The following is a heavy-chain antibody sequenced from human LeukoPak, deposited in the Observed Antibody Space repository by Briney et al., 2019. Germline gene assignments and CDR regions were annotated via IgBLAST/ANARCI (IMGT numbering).Heavy chain of an antibody. V-gene: IGHV3-43*02. CDR1: GFTFDDYA. Sequence: GGSLRLSCAASGFTFDDYAMHWVRQAPGKGLEWVSLISGDGGSTYYADSVKGRFTISRDYSKNSLYLQMNSLRTEDTALYYCAKDGGPHYYDSSGIIDYWGQGTLVTVSS. D-gene: IGHD3-22*01. CDR2: ISGDGGST. CDR3: AKDGGPHYYDSSGIIDY. J-gene: IGHJ4*02.